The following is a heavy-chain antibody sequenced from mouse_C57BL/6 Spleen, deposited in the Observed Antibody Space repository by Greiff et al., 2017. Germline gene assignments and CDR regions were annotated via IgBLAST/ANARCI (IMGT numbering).Heavy chain of an antibody. V-gene: IGHV1-85*01. CDR1: GYTFTSYD. Sequence: VHLVESGPELVKPGASVKLSCKASGYTFTSYDINWVKQRPGQGLEWIGWIYPRDGSTKYNEKFKGKATLTVDTSSSTAYMELHSLTSEDSAVYFCASGSSSWFAYWGQGTLVTVSA. J-gene: IGHJ3*01. CDR2: IYPRDGST. CDR3: ASGSSSWFAY. D-gene: IGHD1-1*01.